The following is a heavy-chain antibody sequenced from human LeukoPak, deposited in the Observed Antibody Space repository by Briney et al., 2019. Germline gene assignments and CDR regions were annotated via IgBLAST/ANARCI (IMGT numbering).Heavy chain of an antibody. CDR2: VYYSGNT. Sequence: SETLSLTCTVSGGSYYWSWIRQPPGKGLEWIGFVYYSGNTNYNPSLKSRVTISLDTSKNQFSLKLRSVTTADTAVYYCARGRYQLDYWGQGTLVTVSS. J-gene: IGHJ4*02. D-gene: IGHD2-2*01. V-gene: IGHV4-59*01. CDR3: ARGRYQLDY. CDR1: GGSYY.